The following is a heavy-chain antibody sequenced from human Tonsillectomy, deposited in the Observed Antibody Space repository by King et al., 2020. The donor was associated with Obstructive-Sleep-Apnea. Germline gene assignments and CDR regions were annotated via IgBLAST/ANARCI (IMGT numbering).Heavy chain of an antibody. V-gene: IGHV1-46*01. Sequence: QLVQSGADLKKPGASVKVSCRTSGYIFTSYYIHWVRQAPGQGLEWMGIITPGGGSPTYAEKFQDRVTMTRDTSTSTVHMELSSLRFEDTAVYYCARGGDYYDSSGYYDRRSFDNWGQGTLVTVSS. J-gene: IGHJ4*02. D-gene: IGHD3-22*01. CDR1: GYIFTSYY. CDR2: ITPGGGSP. CDR3: ARGGDYYDSSGYYDRRSFDN.